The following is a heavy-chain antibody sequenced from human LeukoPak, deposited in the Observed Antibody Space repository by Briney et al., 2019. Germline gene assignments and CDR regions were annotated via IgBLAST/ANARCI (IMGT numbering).Heavy chain of an antibody. V-gene: IGHV3-64D*09. CDR1: GFTFSGYA. CDR3: VKDHGYSSEWYVRGRDY. J-gene: IGHJ4*02. Sequence: PGGSLRLSCAASGFTFSGYAMHWVRQAPGKGLEHVSAIRSNGGDTYVAESVKGRFTISRDNSKNTLYLQMSSLRPEDTAVYYCVKDHGYSSEWYVRGRDYWGQGTLVTVSS. CDR2: IRSNGGDT. D-gene: IGHD6-19*01.